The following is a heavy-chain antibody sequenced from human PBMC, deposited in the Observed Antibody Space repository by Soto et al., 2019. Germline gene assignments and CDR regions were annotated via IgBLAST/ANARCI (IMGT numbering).Heavy chain of an antibody. CDR1: NASITSSGYY. J-gene: IGHJ4*02. V-gene: IGHV4-31*03. CDR3: ARMSGTYYVPDY. D-gene: IGHD1-26*01. Sequence: QVQLQESGPRLVEASQTLSLTCTVSNASITSSGYYWSWVRQPPGKRLEWIGYIYHSGSTSYSTSLQSRLTMSVDTSKNQFSLTLRSVTAADTAVYHCARMSGTYYVPDYWGQGTLVTVSS. CDR2: IYHSGST.